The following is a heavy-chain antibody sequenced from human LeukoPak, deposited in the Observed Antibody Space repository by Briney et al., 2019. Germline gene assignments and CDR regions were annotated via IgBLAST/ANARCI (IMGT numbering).Heavy chain of an antibody. CDR2: IYSGGST. Sequence: GGSLRLSCAASGFTFSSYAMSWVRQAPGKGLEWVSVIYSGGSTYYADSVKGRFTISRDNSKNTLYLQMNSLRAEDTAVYYCARDGAYYDSSGYYYAWGQGTLVTVSS. J-gene: IGHJ5*02. CDR3: ARDGAYYDSSGYYYA. V-gene: IGHV3-66*01. D-gene: IGHD3-22*01. CDR1: GFTFSSYA.